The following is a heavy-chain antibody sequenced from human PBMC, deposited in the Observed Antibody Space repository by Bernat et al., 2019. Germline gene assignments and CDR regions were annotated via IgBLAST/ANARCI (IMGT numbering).Heavy chain of an antibody. CDR2: ISGSGGST. CDR1: GFTFSTYA. Sequence: EVQLLESGGGLVQPGGSLRLSCAAPGFTFSTYAMSWVRQAPGKGLEWVSAISGSGGSTYYADSVKGRFTISRDNSKNTLYLQMNSLRAEDTAVYYCANPYYDFWSGYSYWGQGTLVTVSS. D-gene: IGHD3-3*01. V-gene: IGHV3-23*01. J-gene: IGHJ4*02. CDR3: ANPYYDFWSGYSY.